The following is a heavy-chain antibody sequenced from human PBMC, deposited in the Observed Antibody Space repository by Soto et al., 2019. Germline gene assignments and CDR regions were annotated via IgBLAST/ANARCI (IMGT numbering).Heavy chain of an antibody. CDR1: GGTFSSYA. CDR3: ARDAFRDGYVY. Sequence: QVQLVQSGAEVKKPGPSVKVSCKVSGGTFSSYAIFWVRQAPGQGLEWMGGIIPIFGTAKYAQKFQGRVTITADESTTTAYMELSSLTSEDTAVYYCARDAFRDGYVYWGQATLVTVSS. D-gene: IGHD5-12*01. CDR2: IIPIFGTA. V-gene: IGHV1-69*01. J-gene: IGHJ4*02.